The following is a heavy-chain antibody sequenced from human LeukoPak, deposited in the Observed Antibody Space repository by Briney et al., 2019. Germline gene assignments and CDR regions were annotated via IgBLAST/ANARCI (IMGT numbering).Heavy chain of an antibody. V-gene: IGHV5-51*01. D-gene: IGHD3-9*01. CDR3: ARLRSTGYPPDYYGMDV. Sequence: GESLKISCKGSRYSFTSYWIGWVRQMPGKGLEWMGIIYPGDSNTRYSPSLQGQVTISADKSISTAYLQWSSLKASDTAMYYCARLRSTGYPPDYYGMDVWGQGTTVTVSS. CDR2: IYPGDSNT. J-gene: IGHJ6*02. CDR1: RYSFTSYW.